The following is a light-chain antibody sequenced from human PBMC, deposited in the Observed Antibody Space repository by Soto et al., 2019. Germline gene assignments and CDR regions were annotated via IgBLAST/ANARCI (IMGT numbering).Light chain of an antibody. J-gene: IGKJ3*01. V-gene: IGKV3-20*01. CDR2: GTS. Sequence: EIVLTQSPGTLSLSPGERATLSCRASQSVSSKYLAWYQQKPGQAPRVLIYGTSIRASGVPERFSGGGSGTDFTNTITSMEPEDFAVYYCQQYSRSLFTFGPGTKVDFK. CDR1: QSVSSKY. CDR3: QQYSRSLFT.